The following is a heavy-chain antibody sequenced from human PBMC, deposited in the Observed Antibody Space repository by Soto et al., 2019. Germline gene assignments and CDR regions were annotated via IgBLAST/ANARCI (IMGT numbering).Heavy chain of an antibody. CDR3: AARHFWSRPWTDRRLAY. V-gene: IGHV4-4*02. CDR2: ISHRGST. CDR1: GYSLNNKGW. D-gene: IGHD3-3*02. Sequence: SETRSRPWAFAGYSLNNKGWWNLVRQPPDKGLEWIGQISHRGSTNYNPSLTSRVTISVDKSKNHFSLKLTSVTAADTAVYYCAARHFWSRPWTDRRLAYWGQGTLVTVSS. J-gene: IGHJ4*02.